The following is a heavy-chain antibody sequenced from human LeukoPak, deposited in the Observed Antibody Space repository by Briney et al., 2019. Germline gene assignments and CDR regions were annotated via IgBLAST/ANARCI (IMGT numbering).Heavy chain of an antibody. CDR1: GFTFSNDA. D-gene: IGHD5-12*01. CDR3: AKDARYSGSITAADY. V-gene: IGHV3-23*01. J-gene: IGHJ4*02. CDR2: ISGSGGST. Sequence: PGGSLRLSCAASGFTFSNDAMSWVRQAPGQGLEWVSGISGSGGSTYYADSVKGRFPISRDNSKNTLYLQMNSLRAEDTAVYYCAKDARYSGSITAADYWGQGTLVTVSS.